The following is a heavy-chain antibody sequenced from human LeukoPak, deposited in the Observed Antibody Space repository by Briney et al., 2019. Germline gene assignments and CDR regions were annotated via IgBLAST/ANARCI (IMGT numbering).Heavy chain of an antibody. J-gene: IGHJ4*02. V-gene: IGHV3-30*18. CDR3: AKDSDLVGAIY. CDR2: ISYDGSNK. D-gene: IGHD1-26*01. CDR1: GFTFSSYG. Sequence: GGSLRLPCAASGFTFSSYGMHWVRQAPGKGLEWVAVISYDGSNKYYADSVKGRFTISRDNSKNTLYLQMNSLRAEDTAVYYCAKDSDLVGAIYWGQGTLVTVSS.